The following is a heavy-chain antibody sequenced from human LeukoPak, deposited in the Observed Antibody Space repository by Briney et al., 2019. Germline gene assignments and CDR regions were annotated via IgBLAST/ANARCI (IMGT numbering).Heavy chain of an antibody. J-gene: IGHJ4*02. CDR1: GFTFSSYA. V-gene: IGHV3-23*01. D-gene: IGHD2-15*01. CDR2: ISGSGGNT. Sequence: WGSLRLSCAASGFTFSSYAMIWVRQAPGKGLEWVSYISGSGGNTYYADSVKGRFTISRDSSKNTLYLQMNSLRAEDTAVYYCAKDHCSAGSCYGAPDYWGQGTLVTVSS. CDR3: AKDHCSAGSCYGAPDY.